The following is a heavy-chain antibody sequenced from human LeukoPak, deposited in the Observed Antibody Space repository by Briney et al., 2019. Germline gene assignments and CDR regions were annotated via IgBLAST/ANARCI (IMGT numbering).Heavy chain of an antibody. CDR2: INHSGST. CDR3: ASVYDSSGYYPF. D-gene: IGHD3-22*01. CDR1: GGSFSGYY. V-gene: IGHV4-34*01. Sequence: KPSETLSLTCAVYGGSFSGYYWSRIRQPPGKGLEWIGEINHSGSTNYNPSLKSRVTISVDTSKNQFSLKLSSVTAADTAVYYCASVYDSSGYYPFWGQGTLVTVSS. J-gene: IGHJ4*02.